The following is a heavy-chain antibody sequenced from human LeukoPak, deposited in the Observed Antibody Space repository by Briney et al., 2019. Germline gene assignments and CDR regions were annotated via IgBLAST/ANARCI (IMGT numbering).Heavy chain of an antibody. CDR3: ASWEKYCSGGSCYSDN. CDR2: IYYSGST. D-gene: IGHD2-15*01. J-gene: IGHJ4*02. V-gene: IGHV4-39*07. Sequence: KPSETLSLTCTVSGGSISSSSYYWGWIRQPPGKGLEWIGSIYYSGSTYYNPSLKSRVTISVDTSKNQFSLKLSSVTAADTAVYYCASWEKYCSGGSCYSDNWGQGTLVTVSS. CDR1: GGSISSSSYY.